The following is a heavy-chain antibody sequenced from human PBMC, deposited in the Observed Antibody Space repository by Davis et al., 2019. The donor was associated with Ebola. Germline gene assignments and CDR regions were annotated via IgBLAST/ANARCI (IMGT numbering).Heavy chain of an antibody. CDR1: GFTFSSYA. CDR2: ISGSGGST. J-gene: IGHJ4*02. V-gene: IGHV3-23*01. Sequence: GGSLRLSCAASGFTFSSYAMSWVRQAPGKGLEWVSAISGSGGSTYYVDSVKGRFSISRDDAKNSLYLQMNSLRDEDTAVYYCAREGGSGSYSNYWGQGTLVTVSS. D-gene: IGHD3-10*01. CDR3: AREGGSGSYSNY.